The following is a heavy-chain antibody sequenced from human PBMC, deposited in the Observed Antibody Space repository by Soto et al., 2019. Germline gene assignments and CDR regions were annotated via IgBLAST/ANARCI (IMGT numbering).Heavy chain of an antibody. J-gene: IGHJ4*02. V-gene: IGHV5-51*01. Sequence: PGESLKISCKGSGYNFNNYWIGWVRQMPGKGLEWMGLIYPADSDTRYSPSFEGQVTMSADKSTSTAYLQWSSLKASDTAMYYCARLNSSSWSPFDYWGQGTLVTVSS. CDR1: GYNFNNYW. D-gene: IGHD6-13*01. CDR2: IYPADSDT. CDR3: ARLNSSSWSPFDY.